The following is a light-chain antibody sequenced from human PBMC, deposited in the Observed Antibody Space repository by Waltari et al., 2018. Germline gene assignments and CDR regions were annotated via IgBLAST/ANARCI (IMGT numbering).Light chain of an antibody. CDR2: VNSDGSQ. V-gene: IGLV4-69*01. CDR3: QTGGHGTWV. Sequence: QLVLTQSPSASASLGASVKLTCTLSSGHSSNVIAWLQQQPEKGPRYLMKVNSDGSQSKGDEIPDRFSGSSSGTERYLTISSRQAEDEADYYCQTGGHGTWVFGGGTKLTVL. CDR1: SGHSSNV. J-gene: IGLJ3*02.